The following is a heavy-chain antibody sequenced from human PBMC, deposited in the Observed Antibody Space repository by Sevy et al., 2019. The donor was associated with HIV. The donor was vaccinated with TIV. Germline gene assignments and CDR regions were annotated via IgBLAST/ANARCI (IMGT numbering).Heavy chain of an antibody. CDR1: GRTLTKLS. D-gene: IGHD5-12*01. J-gene: IGHJ4*02. V-gene: IGHV1-24*01. Sequence: ASVKVSCKGSGRTLTKLSIHWVRQAPGKGLEWMGTFDPEDDEKIYAQKFQGRVTMTEDTSTDTAYMELSRLRSEDTAVYYCATTKDYYESSGYPFDYWGQGTLVTVSS. CDR2: FDPEDDEK. CDR3: ATTKDYYESSGYPFDY.